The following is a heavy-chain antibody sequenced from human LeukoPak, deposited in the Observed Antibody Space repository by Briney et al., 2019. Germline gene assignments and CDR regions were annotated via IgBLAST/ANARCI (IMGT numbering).Heavy chain of an antibody. V-gene: IGHV1-2*02. CDR1: GYTFTGYY. CDR2: INPNSGGT. D-gene: IGHD2-2*02. Sequence: ASVKVSCKASGYTFTGYYMHWVRQAPGQGLEWMGWINPNSGGTNYAQKFQGRVTMTRDTSISTAYMELSRLRSDDTAVYYCARGEIVVVPAAIEGYYYYYYMDVWGKGTTVTVSS. CDR3: ARGEIVVVPAAIEGYYYYYYMDV. J-gene: IGHJ6*03.